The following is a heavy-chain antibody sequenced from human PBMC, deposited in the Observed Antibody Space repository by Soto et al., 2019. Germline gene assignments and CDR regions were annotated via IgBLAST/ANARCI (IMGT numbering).Heavy chain of an antibody. V-gene: IGHV1-8*01. CDR1: GYTFTSYD. D-gene: IGHD1-1*01. Sequence: QVQLVQSGAEVKKPGASLKVSCKASGYTFTSYDINWVREATGQGLEWMGWMNPNSGNTGYAQKFQGGVTMTRNTSISTTYMALSSLRSEDTAVDYCARAWGTPRDYWGQGTLVTVSS. CDR2: MNPNSGNT. CDR3: ARAWGTPRDY. J-gene: IGHJ4*02.